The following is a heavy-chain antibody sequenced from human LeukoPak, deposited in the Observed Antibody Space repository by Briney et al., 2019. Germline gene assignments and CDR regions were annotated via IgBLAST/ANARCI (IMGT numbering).Heavy chain of an antibody. V-gene: IGHV3-23*01. CDR1: GFTFSSYG. D-gene: IGHD5-18*01. J-gene: IGHJ4*02. CDR3: AKGRYSYGPFDY. Sequence: PGGSLRLSCAASGFTFSSYGMHWVRQAPGKGLEWVSAISGSGGSTYYADSVKGRFTISRDNSKNTLYLQMNSLRAEDTAVYYCAKGRYSYGPFDYWGQGTLVTVSS. CDR2: ISGSGGST.